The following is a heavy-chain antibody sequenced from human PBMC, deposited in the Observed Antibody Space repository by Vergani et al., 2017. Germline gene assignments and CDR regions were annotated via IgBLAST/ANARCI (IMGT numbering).Heavy chain of an antibody. D-gene: IGHD2-15*01. J-gene: IGHJ4*02. Sequence: QVQLQESGPGLVKPSETLSLTCTVSGGSISSYYWSWIRQPPGKGLEWIGYIYYSGSTNYNPSLKSRVTISVDTSKNQFSLKLSSVTAADTAVYYCASRYCSGGSCYSMYQVWGQGTLVTVSS. V-gene: IGHV4-59*12. CDR2: IYYSGST. CDR1: GGSISSYY. CDR3: ASRYCSGGSCYSMYQV.